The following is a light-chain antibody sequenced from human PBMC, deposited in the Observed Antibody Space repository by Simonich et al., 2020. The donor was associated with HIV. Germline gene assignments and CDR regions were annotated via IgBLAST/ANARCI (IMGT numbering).Light chain of an antibody. CDR1: QSIRSN. Sequence: EIVMTQSPATLSVSPGERATLSCRASQSIRSNLAWYQQKPGQTPRLRIYAASTRATGIPVGFSGSGAGTEFTLTISSMESEDFAVYYCQQYNNWPPYTFGQGTKLEIK. J-gene: IGKJ2*01. CDR2: AAS. CDR3: QQYNNWPPYT. V-gene: IGKV3-15*01.